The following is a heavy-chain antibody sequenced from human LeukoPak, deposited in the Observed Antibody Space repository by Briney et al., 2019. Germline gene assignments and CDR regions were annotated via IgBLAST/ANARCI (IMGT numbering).Heavy chain of an antibody. CDR3: ARDERYSDADHHYPDLGY. J-gene: IGHJ4*02. D-gene: IGHD3-16*01. V-gene: IGHV1-2*02. CDR1: GYIFTGYY. CDR2: INPNGGAT. Sequence: VASVKVSCKASGYIFTGYYLFWVRQAPGQGLEWMGWINPNGGATRYAQKFQGRVTLTCDTSIRTTYMELSSLTSDDTAVYYCARDERYSDADHHYPDLGYWGQRTLVTVSS.